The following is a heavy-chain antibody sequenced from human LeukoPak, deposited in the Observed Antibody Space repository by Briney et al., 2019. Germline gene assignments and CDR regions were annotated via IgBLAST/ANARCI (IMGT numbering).Heavy chain of an antibody. CDR1: GFTFSSYG. V-gene: IGHV3-30*18. J-gene: IGHJ6*03. CDR2: ISYDGSNK. Sequence: PGESLRLSCAAYGFTFSSYGRHWVRQAPGKGLEWVEVISYDGSNKYYADSVKGRLTISRDNSKNTLYLQMNRLRGEDTAVYYCAKDRGTVGDYDYMDVWGKGTTVTISS. CDR3: AKDRGTVGDYDYMDV. D-gene: IGHD1-14*01.